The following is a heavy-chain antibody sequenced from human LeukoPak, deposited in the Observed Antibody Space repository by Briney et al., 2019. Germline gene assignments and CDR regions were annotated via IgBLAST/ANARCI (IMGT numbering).Heavy chain of an antibody. CDR2: IIPMFDTA. Sequence: SVKVSCKASGGTISSYAIMWVRQAPGQGLEWMGGIIPMFDTADYAQKFQGRVTFTADESTNTAYMELSSLRSDDTAVYYCARGWVVVTAPGVVDIWGQGTMVTVSS. CDR1: GGTISSYA. D-gene: IGHD2-21*02. V-gene: IGHV1-69*13. J-gene: IGHJ3*02. CDR3: ARGWVVVTAPGVVDI.